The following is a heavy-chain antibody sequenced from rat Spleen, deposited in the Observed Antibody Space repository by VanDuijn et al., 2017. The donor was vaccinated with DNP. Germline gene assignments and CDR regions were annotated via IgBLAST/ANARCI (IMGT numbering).Heavy chain of an antibody. CDR1: GFTFSDHN. CDR2: ISYDGSST. CDR3: AGRPPPTRGPFDY. J-gene: IGHJ2*01. V-gene: IGHV5-7*01. Sequence: EVQLVESGGGLVQPGRSLILSCTASGFTFSDHNMAWVRQAPKKGLEWVATISYDGSSTYYRDSVKGRFIISSNNAKSTLYLQMDSLRSDDTATYYCAGRPPPTRGPFDYWGQGIMVTVSS. D-gene: IGHD1-4*01.